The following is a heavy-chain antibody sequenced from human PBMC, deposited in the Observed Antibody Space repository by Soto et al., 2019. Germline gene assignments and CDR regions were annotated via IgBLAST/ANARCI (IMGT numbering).Heavy chain of an antibody. V-gene: IGHV4-34*01. CDR1: GGSFTGYY. CDR2: INHSGFT. J-gene: IGHJ4*02. Sequence: QLQLHQSGAGLLKPSETLSLTCDVPGGSFTGYYWAWIRQPPGKGLEWIGEINHSGFTNYNPSLTGRVTISLDTSRSQFSLKLDSLTAADTAFYFCARGHGRFAHWGQGTLVTVSS. CDR3: ARGHGRFAH.